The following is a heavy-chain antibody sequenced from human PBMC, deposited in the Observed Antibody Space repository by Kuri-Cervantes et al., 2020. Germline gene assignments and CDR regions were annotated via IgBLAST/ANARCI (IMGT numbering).Heavy chain of an antibody. CDR2: ISWNSGSI. D-gene: IGHD2-15*01. CDR1: GFTFDDYA. V-gene: IGHV3-9*01. J-gene: IGHJ6*03. CDR3: ARVVAATPYYYYYMDV. Sequence: SLKSSCAASGFTFDDYAMHWVRQAPGKGLEWVSGISWNSGSIGYADSVKGRFTISRDNAKNSLYLQMNSLRAEDTAVYYCARVVAATPYYYYYMDVWGKGTTVTVSS.